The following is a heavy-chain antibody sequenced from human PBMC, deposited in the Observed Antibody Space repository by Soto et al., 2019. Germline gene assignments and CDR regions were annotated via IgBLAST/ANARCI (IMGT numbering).Heavy chain of an antibody. V-gene: IGHV3-23*01. D-gene: IGHD3-22*01. J-gene: IGHJ4*02. CDR1: GFTFSTYA. CDR3: AKRPTYYYDSSGYYFDY. CDR2: LSGSGTST. Sequence: GGSLRLSCAAAGFTFSTYAMTWVRQAPGKGLEWVSGLSGSGTSTYYADSVKGRFTISRDNSKNTLFLQMNSLRAEDTAVYYCAKRPTYYYDSSGYYFDYWGQGTLVTVSS.